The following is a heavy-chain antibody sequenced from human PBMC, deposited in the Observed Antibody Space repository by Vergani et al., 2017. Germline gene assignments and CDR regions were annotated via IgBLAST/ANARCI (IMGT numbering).Heavy chain of an antibody. D-gene: IGHD3-22*01. CDR2: IYTSGST. V-gene: IGHV4-61*02. CDR1: GGPISSGSYY. J-gene: IGHJ3*02. CDR3: ARNYYDSSGYYLLSAFDI. Sequence: QVQLQESGPGLVKPSQTLSLTCTVSGGPISSGSYYWSWTRQPAGKGLEWIGRIYTSGSTNYNPSLKSRVTISVDTAKNQFSLKLSSVTAADTAVYYCARNYYDSSGYYLLSAFDIWGQGTMVTVSS.